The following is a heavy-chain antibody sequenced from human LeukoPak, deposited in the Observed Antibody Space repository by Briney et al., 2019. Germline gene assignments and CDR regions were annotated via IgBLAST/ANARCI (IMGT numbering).Heavy chain of an antibody. CDR1: GFTFSDYY. CDR3: TRRPYSSSWYYFDY. Sequence: GGSLRRSCTVSGFTFSDYYMSWVRQAPGKGLEWVSYISSSGSMLHYADSVEGRFTISRDNAKNSLYLQMSSLRVEDTAVYYCTRRPYSSSWYYFDYWGQGTLVTVSS. J-gene: IGHJ4*02. D-gene: IGHD6-13*01. CDR2: ISSSGSML. V-gene: IGHV3-11*04.